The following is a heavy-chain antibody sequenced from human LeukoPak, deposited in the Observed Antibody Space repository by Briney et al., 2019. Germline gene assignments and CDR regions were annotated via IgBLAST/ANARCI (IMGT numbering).Heavy chain of an antibody. Sequence: ASVKVSCKASGYTFTSYGISWVRQAPGQGFEWMGWISAYIGNTNYAQKPQGRVTMTTDTSTSTAYMELRSLRSDDTAVYYCARGQGGDCSGGSCYWNYYYYYYMDVWGKGTTVTVSS. CDR2: ISAYIGNT. V-gene: IGHV1-18*01. D-gene: IGHD2-15*01. CDR3: ARGQGGDCSGGSCYWNYYYYYYMDV. CDR1: GYTFTSYG. J-gene: IGHJ6*03.